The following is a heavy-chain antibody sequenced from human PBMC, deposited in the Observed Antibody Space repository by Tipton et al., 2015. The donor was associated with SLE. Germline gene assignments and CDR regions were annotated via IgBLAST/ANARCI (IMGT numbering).Heavy chain of an antibody. CDR2: IYTSGST. CDR3: ARRQGGWGRTYYYGSGSLFFDY. Sequence: TLSLTCTVSGGSISSYYWSWIRQPAGKGLEWIGRIYTSGSTNYNPSLKSRVTISVDTSKNQFSRKLSSVTAADTAVYYCARRQGGWGRTYYYGSGSLFFDYWGQGTLVTVSS. J-gene: IGHJ4*02. CDR1: GGSISSYY. D-gene: IGHD3-10*01. V-gene: IGHV4-4*07.